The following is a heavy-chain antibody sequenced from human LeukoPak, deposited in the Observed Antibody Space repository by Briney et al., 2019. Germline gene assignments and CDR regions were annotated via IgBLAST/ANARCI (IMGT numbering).Heavy chain of an antibody. D-gene: IGHD6-13*01. CDR1: GYTFTSYG. Sequence: ASVKVSCKASGYTFTSYGISWVRQAPGQGLEWMGWISAYNGNTNYAQKLQGRVTMTTDTSTSTAYMGLRSLRSDDTAVYYCARDEPYSSSWYLDYWGQGTLVTVSS. V-gene: IGHV1-18*04. CDR3: ARDEPYSSSWYLDY. J-gene: IGHJ4*02. CDR2: ISAYNGNT.